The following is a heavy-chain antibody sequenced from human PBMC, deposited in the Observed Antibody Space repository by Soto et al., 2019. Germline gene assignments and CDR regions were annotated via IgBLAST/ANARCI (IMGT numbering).Heavy chain of an antibody. CDR1: GFTFTNYW. V-gene: IGHV3-74*01. D-gene: IGHD1-26*01. CDR2: IGTDGSGT. CDR3: ARASDILGANAFDI. J-gene: IGHJ3*02. Sequence: GGSLRLSCAASGFTFTNYWMHWVRQAPGQGLVWVSRIGTDGSGTSYADFVKGRFTISRDNAKNTLYLHMNSLRADDTAVFYWARASDILGANAFDIWGQGTMVTVSS.